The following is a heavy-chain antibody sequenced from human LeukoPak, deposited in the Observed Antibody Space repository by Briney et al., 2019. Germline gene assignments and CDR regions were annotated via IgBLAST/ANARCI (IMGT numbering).Heavy chain of an antibody. CDR2: ISYDGTTK. CDR1: GFNLSSDV. V-gene: IGHV3-30*04. CDR3: ARDGRSDSGSPFYFFDF. Sequence: PGKSLRLSCVVSGFNLSSDVMHWVRQAPGKGLEWVAVISYDGTTKYYADSAKGRFTISRDIPKNTLDLQMNSVRAEDTAVYYCARDGRSDSGSPFYFFDFWGRGTLVTVSS. D-gene: IGHD3-10*01. J-gene: IGHJ4*02.